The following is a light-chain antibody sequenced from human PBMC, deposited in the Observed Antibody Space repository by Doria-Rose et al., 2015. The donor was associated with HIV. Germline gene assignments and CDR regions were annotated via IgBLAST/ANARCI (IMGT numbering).Light chain of an antibody. CDR1: QSVRAHY. CDR3: HQYASSRT. CDR2: GAS. J-gene: IGKJ1*01. Sequence: EIVLTQSPGTLSLSPGERATLSCRASQSVRAHYLAWYQQRPGQSPRLLIYGASSRATDIPDRLSGSGSGTDFTLTISRLEPEDFAVYYCHQYASSRTFGQGAKVEIK. V-gene: IGKV3-20*01.